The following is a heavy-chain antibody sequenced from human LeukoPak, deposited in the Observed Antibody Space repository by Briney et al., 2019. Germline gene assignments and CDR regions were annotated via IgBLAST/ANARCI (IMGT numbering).Heavy chain of an antibody. CDR2: ISYDGSNK. CDR1: GFTFSSYA. J-gene: IGHJ4*02. D-gene: IGHD5-12*01. V-gene: IGHV3-30-3*01. Sequence: GGSLRLSCAASGFTFSSYAMHWVRQAPGKGLEWVAVISYDGSNKYYADSVKGRFTIFRDNSDNTLYLQMNSLRVEDTALYYCAKDRSGYDYYGQYYFDYWGQGALVTVSP. CDR3: AKDRSGYDYYGQYYFDY.